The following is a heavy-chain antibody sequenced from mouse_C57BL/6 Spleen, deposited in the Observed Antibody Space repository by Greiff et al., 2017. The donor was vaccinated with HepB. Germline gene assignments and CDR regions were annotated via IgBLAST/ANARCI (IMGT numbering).Heavy chain of an antibody. CDR2: IYPGDGDT. V-gene: IGHV1-80*01. Sequence: QVQLQQSGAELVKPGASVKISCKASGYAFSSYWMNWVKQRPGKGLEWIGQIYPGDGDTNYNGKFKGKATLTADKSSSTAYMQLSSLTSEDSAVYVCARSIDSSGYVGYWGQGTTLTVSS. CDR1: GYAFSSYW. J-gene: IGHJ2*01. CDR3: ARSIDSSGYVGY. D-gene: IGHD3-2*02.